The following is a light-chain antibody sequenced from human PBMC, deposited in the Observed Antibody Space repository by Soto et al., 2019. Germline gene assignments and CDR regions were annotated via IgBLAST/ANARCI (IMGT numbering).Light chain of an antibody. V-gene: IGKV3-15*01. CDR2: AAS. CDR3: QQIWKCPCT. Sequence: EIVMTQSPGTLSVSLGERVTLSSRASQSVSRYLAWYQQRPGQVHRLLFYAASTRATDVPGTFNGSGSGTEFTLNISSLQSVDFAVYYCQQIWKCPCTCGEGTKLEI. CDR1: QSVSRY. J-gene: IGKJ2*02.